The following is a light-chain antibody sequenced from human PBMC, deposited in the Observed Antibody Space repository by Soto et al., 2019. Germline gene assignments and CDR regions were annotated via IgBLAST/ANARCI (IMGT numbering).Light chain of an antibody. CDR3: QQYGSSLPWT. CDR2: GAS. CDR1: QSFSSSY. V-gene: IGKV3-20*01. J-gene: IGKJ1*01. Sequence: EIVMTQSPATLPVSPGERATLSCRASQSFSSSYIAWYQQKPGQAPRLLIYGASSRATGIPDRFSGSGSGTDFTLTISRLEPEDFAVYYCQQYGSSLPWTFGQGTKVDIK.